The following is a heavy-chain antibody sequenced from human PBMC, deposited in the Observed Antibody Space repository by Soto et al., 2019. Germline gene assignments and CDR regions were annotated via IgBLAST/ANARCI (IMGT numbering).Heavy chain of an antibody. CDR1: GFTFSSYG. CDR2: IWYDGSNK. J-gene: IGHJ4*02. D-gene: IGHD3-10*01. CDR3: ARDERDSGSLDY. Sequence: QVQLVESGGGVVQPGRSPRLSCAASGFTFSSYGMHWVRQAPGKGLEWVAVIWYDGSNKYYADSVKGRFTISRDNSKNTLYLQMNSLRAEDTAVYYCARDERDSGSLDYWGQGTLVTVSS. V-gene: IGHV3-33*01.